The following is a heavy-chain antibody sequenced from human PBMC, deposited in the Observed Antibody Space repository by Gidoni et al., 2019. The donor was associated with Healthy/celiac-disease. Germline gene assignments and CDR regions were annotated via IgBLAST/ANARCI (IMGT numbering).Heavy chain of an antibody. CDR3: ARWGYYDSSGYYRISDAFDI. V-gene: IGHV4-59*01. J-gene: IGHJ3*02. CDR2: IYYSGST. CDR1: GGSIISSY. D-gene: IGHD3-22*01. Sequence: QVQLQESGPGLVKPSDTLSLTCTVSGGSIISSYWRWIRQPPGKGLEWIGYIYYSGSTNYSPSLKSRVTISVDTSKNQFSLKLSSVTAADTAVYYCARWGYYDSSGYYRISDAFDIWGQGTMVTVSS.